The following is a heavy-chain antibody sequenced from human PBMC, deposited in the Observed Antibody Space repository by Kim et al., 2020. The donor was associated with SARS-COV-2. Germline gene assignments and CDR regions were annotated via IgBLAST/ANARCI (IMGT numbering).Heavy chain of an antibody. J-gene: IGHJ4*02. Sequence: SGPTLVNPTQTLTLTCTFSGFSLSTPTMCVTWIRQSPGKALEWLARIDWDNDKYYSTSLKTRLTISKDTSKNQVVLTMTNMDPVDTATYYCARTVADSSGWYVHFESWGQGTLVTVSS. CDR3: ARTVADSSGWYVHFES. D-gene: IGHD6-19*01. V-gene: IGHV2-70*11. CDR2: IDWDNDK. CDR1: GFSLSTPTMC.